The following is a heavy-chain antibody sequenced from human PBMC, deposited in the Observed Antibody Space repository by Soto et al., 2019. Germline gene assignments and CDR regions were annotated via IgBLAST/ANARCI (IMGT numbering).Heavy chain of an antibody. Sequence: QVQLVQSGPEVKTPGASARVSCKSSGYTFGAYYIHWVRQAPGQGLAWMGWVSPISGATNLAQRFQGRLKLPTDASINTVFMELSSLRSGDTALYFCAREFDSGDLGLDLWGQGTTVSVS. CDR3: AREFDSGDLGLDL. D-gene: IGHD2-21*01. J-gene: IGHJ6*02. CDR1: GYTFGAYY. CDR2: VSPISGAT. V-gene: IGHV1-2*02.